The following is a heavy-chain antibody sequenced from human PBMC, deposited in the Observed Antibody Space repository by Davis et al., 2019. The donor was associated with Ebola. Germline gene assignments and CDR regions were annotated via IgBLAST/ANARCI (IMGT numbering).Heavy chain of an antibody. J-gene: IGHJ6*02. D-gene: IGHD3-10*01. Sequence: GESLKISCAASGFTFKSYGMHWIRQPPGKGLEWLATIRSDGNDESYADSVKGRFTISRDNSKNTLYLQMNSLRAEDTAVYYCARGGYYYGSGSYDYYYYYYGMDIWGQGTTVTVSS. CDR1: GFTFKSYG. V-gene: IGHV3-33*08. CDR3: ARGGYYYGSGSYDYYYYYYGMDI. CDR2: IRSDGNDE.